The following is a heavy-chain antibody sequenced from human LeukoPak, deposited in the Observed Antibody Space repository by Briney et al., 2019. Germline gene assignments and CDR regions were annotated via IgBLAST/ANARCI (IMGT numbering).Heavy chain of an antibody. V-gene: IGHV3-23*01. Sequence: GGSLRLSCAASGFTFSNYAMSWVRQAPGKGLEWVSGITDSGIITYYADSVKGRFTISRDSSQNMLYLQMNSLRAEDTAVYFCAEERARNYLCYDLDVWGQGTTVTVSS. J-gene: IGHJ6*02. CDR3: AEERARNYLCYDLDV. CDR1: GFTFSNYA. CDR2: ITDSGIIT.